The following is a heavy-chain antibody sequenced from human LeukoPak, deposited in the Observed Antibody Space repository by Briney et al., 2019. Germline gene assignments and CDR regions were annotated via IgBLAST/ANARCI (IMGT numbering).Heavy chain of an antibody. CDR2: ISGGGSTT. CDR3: ACISRFLIDY. Sequence: GGSLRLSCAASGFTFSDYYMGWIRQAPGKGLEWLSYISGGGSTTNYADSVKGRFTISRDNAKNSMYLQMNSLRAEDTAVYYCACISRFLIDYWGQGTLVTVSS. D-gene: IGHD3-3*01. CDR1: GFTFSDYY. J-gene: IGHJ4*02. V-gene: IGHV3-11*04.